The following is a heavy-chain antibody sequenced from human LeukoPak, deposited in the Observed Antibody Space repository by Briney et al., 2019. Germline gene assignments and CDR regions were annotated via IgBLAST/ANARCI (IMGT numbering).Heavy chain of an antibody. D-gene: IGHD2-2*03. CDR3: AKDPRGVGYCSSTSCYDNFDY. CDR1: GFTFDDYA. V-gene: IGHV3-23*01. CDR2: ISGSGGST. Sequence: PGGSLRLSCAASGFTFDDYAMSWVRQAPGKGLEWVSAISGSGGSTYYADSVKGRFTISRDNSKNTLYLQMNSLRAEDTAVYYCAKDPRGVGYCSSTSCYDNFDYWGQGTLVTVSS. J-gene: IGHJ4*02.